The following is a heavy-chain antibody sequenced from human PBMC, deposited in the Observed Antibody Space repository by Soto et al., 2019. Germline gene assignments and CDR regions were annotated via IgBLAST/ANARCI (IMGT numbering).Heavy chain of an antibody. Sequence: QVQLVQSGAEVKKSGASVKISCKASGYSFTGYYIHWVRQAPEQGFEWMGEISPNSGGTKYAQKFQGRVTMTRDTSSTTVYRDLSNLSPDDTAVYYCGKGRSGDVGVFYWGQGTLVAVYS. CDR1: GYSFTGYY. CDR2: ISPNSGGT. J-gene: IGHJ4*02. D-gene: IGHD1-26*01. V-gene: IGHV1-2*02. CDR3: GKGRSGDVGVFY.